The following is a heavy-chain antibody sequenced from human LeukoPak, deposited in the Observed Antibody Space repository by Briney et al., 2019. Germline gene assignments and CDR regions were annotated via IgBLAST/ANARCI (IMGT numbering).Heavy chain of an antibody. D-gene: IGHD2/OR15-2a*01. CDR1: GVSIKNYY. V-gene: IGHV4-59*08. Sequence: PSETLSLTCTVSGVSIKNYYWNWIRQPPGKGLEWIANIYYAGSSNYNPSLKSRVSVSIDASKNHLSLKLTSVTAADTAIYYCARQAVIIPTGMEGPWFDPWGQGTLVAVSS. CDR2: IYYAGSS. J-gene: IGHJ5*02. CDR3: ARQAVIIPTGMEGPWFDP.